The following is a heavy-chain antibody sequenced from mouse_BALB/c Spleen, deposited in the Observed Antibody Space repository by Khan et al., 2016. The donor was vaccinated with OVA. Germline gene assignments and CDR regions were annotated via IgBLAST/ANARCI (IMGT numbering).Heavy chain of an antibody. J-gene: IGHJ3*01. CDR1: GYTFTSYW. V-gene: IGHV1-61*01. CDR3: ARREKYGYDPSWFAY. D-gene: IGHD2-2*01. CDR2: INPSDSET. Sequence: QVQLQQSGAELVRPGTSVKLSCKASGYTFTSYWMNWVKQRPGHGLTWIGKINPSDSETHYNQMFKDKATLTVDKSSSTAYMQLSSLTSEDSAVYYCARREKYGYDPSWFAYWGQGTLVTVSA.